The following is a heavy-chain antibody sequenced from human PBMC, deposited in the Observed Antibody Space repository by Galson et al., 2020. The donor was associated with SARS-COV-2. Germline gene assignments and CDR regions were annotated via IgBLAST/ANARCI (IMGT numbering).Heavy chain of an antibody. D-gene: IGHD1-26*01. Sequence: GESLKISCAASGFTFSSYAMHWVRQAPGKGLEWVAVISYDGSNKYYADSVKGRFTISRDNSKNTLYLQMNSLRAEDTAVYYCARSSSGSYYDGMDVWGQGTTVTVSS. CDR1: GFTFSSYA. CDR3: ARSSSGSYYDGMDV. J-gene: IGHJ6*02. V-gene: IGHV3-30*04. CDR2: ISYDGSNK.